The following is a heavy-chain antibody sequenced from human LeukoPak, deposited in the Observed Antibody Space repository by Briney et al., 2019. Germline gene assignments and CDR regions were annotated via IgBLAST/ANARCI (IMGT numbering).Heavy chain of an antibody. Sequence: SETLSLTCTVSGGSISSGSYYWSWIRQPAGKGLEWIGRIYTSGSTNYNPSLKSRVTISLDTSKNQFSLKLSSVTAADTAVYYCARDGPGAFDIWGQGTMVTVSS. CDR2: IYTSGST. V-gene: IGHV4-61*02. CDR1: GGSISSGSYY. J-gene: IGHJ3*02. CDR3: ARDGPGAFDI.